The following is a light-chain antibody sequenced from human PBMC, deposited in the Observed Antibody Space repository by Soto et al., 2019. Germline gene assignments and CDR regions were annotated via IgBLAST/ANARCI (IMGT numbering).Light chain of an antibody. CDR1: QTISSW. V-gene: IGKV1-5*01. J-gene: IGKJ4*01. Sequence: DIQMTQSPSTLSGSVGDRVTITCRASQTISSWLAWYQQKPGKAPKLLIYAASSLQSGVPSRFSGRKVGTQFILTIDSLQPEDFATYYCQQVKSYPRTFGGGTKVDIK. CDR3: QQVKSYPRT. CDR2: AAS.